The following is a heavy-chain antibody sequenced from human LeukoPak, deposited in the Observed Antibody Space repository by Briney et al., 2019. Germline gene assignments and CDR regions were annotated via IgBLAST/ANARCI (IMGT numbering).Heavy chain of an antibody. J-gene: IGHJ4*02. CDR2: HRGNGET. D-gene: IGHD3-16*01. V-gene: IGHV3-23*01. CDR1: GFVFSSYA. Sequence: GGSLRLSCAASGFVFSSYAMSWVRQTPARGLEWVSSHRGNGETFYADSVKGRFTLSRDDSRNTVYLQLNNLRVEDTAIYYCAKANWVSDADAVRWGQGTLVTVSS. CDR3: AKANWVSDADAVR.